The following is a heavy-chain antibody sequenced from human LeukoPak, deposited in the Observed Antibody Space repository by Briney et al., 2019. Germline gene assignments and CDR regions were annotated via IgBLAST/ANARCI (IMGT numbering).Heavy chain of an antibody. J-gene: IGHJ4*02. CDR1: GFTFGSYS. D-gene: IGHD2-2*01. CDR3: ARVAQMPRLFDY. Sequence: GGSLRLSCAASGFTFGSYSMNWVRQAPGKGLEWVSSISSSSSYIYYADSVKGRFTISRDNAKNSLYLQMNSLRAEDTAVYYCARVAQMPRLFDYWGQGTLVTVSS. V-gene: IGHV3-21*04. CDR2: ISSSSSYI.